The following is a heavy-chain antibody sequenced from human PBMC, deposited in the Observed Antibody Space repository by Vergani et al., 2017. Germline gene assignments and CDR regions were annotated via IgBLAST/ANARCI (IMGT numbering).Heavy chain of an antibody. CDR2: IDPSDSYT. V-gene: IGHV5-10-1*01. CDR3: ARQFGMDHYYYYGMDV. Sequence: EVQLVQSGAEVKKPGESLRISCKGSGYSFTSYWISLVRQMPGKGLEWMWRIDPSDSYTNYSPSFQGHVTISADKSISTAYLPWISLKASDTAMYYCARQFGMDHYYYYGMDVWGQGTTVTVYS. J-gene: IGHJ6*01. D-gene: IGHD1-14*01. CDR1: GYSFTSYW.